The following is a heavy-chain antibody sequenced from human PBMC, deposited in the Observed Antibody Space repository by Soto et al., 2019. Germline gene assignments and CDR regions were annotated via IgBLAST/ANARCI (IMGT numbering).Heavy chain of an antibody. Sequence: PSATLSLTCTVSGASISGFYWSWIRKSAGKGLEWIGRIYATGTTDYNPSLKSRVMMSVDTSKKQFSLKLSSVTAAVTAVYYCASSSSGYSYGRRYYYGMVVWGQATTDNVSS. J-gene: IGHJ6*02. CDR3: ASSSSGYSYGRRYYYGMVV. CDR2: IYATGTT. CDR1: GASISGFY. V-gene: IGHV4-4*07. D-gene: IGHD5-18*01.